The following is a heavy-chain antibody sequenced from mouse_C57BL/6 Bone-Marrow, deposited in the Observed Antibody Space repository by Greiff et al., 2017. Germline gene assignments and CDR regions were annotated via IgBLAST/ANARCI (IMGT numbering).Heavy chain of an antibody. J-gene: IGHJ2*01. V-gene: IGHV5-6*02. D-gene: IGHD2-4*01. CDR1: GFTFSSYG. CDR2: ISSGGSYT. Sequence: EVKLMESGGDLVKPGGSLKLSCAASGFTFSSYGMSWVRQTPDKRLEWVATISSGGSYTYYPDSVKGRFTISRDNAKNTLYLQMSSLKSEDTAMYYCARRKGDYDVREYYFDYWGQGTTLTVSS. CDR3: ARRKGDYDVREYYFDY.